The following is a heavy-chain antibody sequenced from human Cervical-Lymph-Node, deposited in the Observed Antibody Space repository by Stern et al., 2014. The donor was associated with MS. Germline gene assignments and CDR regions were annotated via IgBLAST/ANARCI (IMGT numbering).Heavy chain of an antibody. D-gene: IGHD5-12*01. V-gene: IGHV1-69*01. Sequence: QVQLVESGAEVKKPGSSVKVSCEASGVTFSDYTIAWVRQVPGQGLEWMGGIIPILGTAKYAQKFQGRVTMTADESTSTVYMELSSLRSDDTAVYYCARDGSGRLDYWGQGTLVTVSS. CDR3: ARDGSGRLDY. CDR2: IIPILGTA. J-gene: IGHJ4*02. CDR1: GVTFSDYT.